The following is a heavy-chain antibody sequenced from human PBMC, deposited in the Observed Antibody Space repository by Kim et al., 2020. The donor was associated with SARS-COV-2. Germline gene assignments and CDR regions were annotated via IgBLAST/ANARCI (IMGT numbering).Heavy chain of an antibody. D-gene: IGHD6-25*01. CDR2: IYHSGST. Sequence: SETLSLTCSVSGGSISSGDYYWSWIRQHPGKGLEWIGYIYHSGSTYYNPSLKSRVSISIDTSQNYFSLNLTSVTAADAAVYYCARLLQRVRWGGWFDPWGQGTLVTVSS. J-gene: IGHJ5*02. CDR1: GGSISSGDYY. CDR3: ARLLQRVRWGGWFDP. V-gene: IGHV4-31*03.